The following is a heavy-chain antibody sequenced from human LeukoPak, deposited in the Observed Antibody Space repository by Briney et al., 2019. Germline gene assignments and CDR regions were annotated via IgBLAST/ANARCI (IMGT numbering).Heavy chain of an antibody. CDR1: GFTFSSYA. CDR2: ISGSGGST. CDR3: AKNWGRGNSGYNPPFLAS. D-gene: IGHD5-12*01. Sequence: GGSLRLSCAASGFTFSSYAMSWVRQAPGKGLEWVSAISGSGGSTYYADSVKGRFTISRDNSKNTLYLQMNSLRAEDTAVYYCAKNWGRGNSGYNPPFLASWGQEPWSPSPQ. J-gene: IGHJ5*01. V-gene: IGHV3-23*01.